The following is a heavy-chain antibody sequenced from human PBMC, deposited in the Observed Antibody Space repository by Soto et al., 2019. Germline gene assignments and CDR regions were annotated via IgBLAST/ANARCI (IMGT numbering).Heavy chain of an antibody. Sequence: QVQLQESGPGLVKPSQTLSLTCNVSGESISSGGYYWSWIRHHPRKGLEWIGYIYDSESAYYNPSLKSRVTISMVTSKNHFAMRLSSVTDADTAVYYCARASSSSSAADYWGQGTLVTVSS. CDR1: GESISSGGYY. D-gene: IGHD6-6*01. CDR3: ARASSSSSAADY. CDR2: IYDSESA. V-gene: IGHV4-31*03. J-gene: IGHJ4*02.